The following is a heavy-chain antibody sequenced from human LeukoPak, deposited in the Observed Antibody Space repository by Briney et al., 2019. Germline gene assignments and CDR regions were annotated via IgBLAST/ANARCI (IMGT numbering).Heavy chain of an antibody. CDR3: ARDGPYSSSSSYYYSYMDV. CDR1: GGTFSTYG. D-gene: IGHD6-6*01. Sequence: ASVKVSCKPSGGTFSTYGVTWVRQAPGQGLERMGRIIPVFGTVSYAEKFQGRVTIITDDSSSSAYMELRSLRSEDTAVYYCARDGPYSSSSSYYYSYMDVWGKGTTVTVSS. V-gene: IGHV1-69*05. CDR2: IIPVFGTV. J-gene: IGHJ6*03.